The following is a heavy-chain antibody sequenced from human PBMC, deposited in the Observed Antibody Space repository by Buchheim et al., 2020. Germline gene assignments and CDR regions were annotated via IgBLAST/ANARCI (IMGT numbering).Heavy chain of an antibody. CDR2: INHSGST. CDR1: GGSFSDYY. CDR3: ARGPTIAAESTFYFDY. V-gene: IGHV4-34*01. Sequence: QVQLQQWGAGLLKPSETLSLTCAVFGGSFSDYYWSWIRQPPGKGLEWIGDINHSGSTNYSPSLKSRVTLSVDTSKTQFSLKLSSMTAADTAVYYCARGPTIAAESTFYFDYWGQGTL. D-gene: IGHD6-13*01. J-gene: IGHJ4*02.